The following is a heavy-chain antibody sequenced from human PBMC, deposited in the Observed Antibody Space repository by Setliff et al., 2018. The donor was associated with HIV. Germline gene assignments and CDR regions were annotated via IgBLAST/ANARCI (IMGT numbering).Heavy chain of an antibody. V-gene: IGHV1-18*01. D-gene: IGHD1-26*01. CDR1: GYTLTELS. J-gene: IGHJ3*02. Sequence: GASVKVSCKVSGYTLTELSMHWVRQAPGQGLEWMGRISTSNGYTNYAQKLQGRVTVTTDTSTSTAYMELRGLRSDDTAVYYCARGGSYWGDAFDIWGQGTMVTVSS. CDR3: ARGGSYWGDAFDI. CDR2: ISTSNGYT.